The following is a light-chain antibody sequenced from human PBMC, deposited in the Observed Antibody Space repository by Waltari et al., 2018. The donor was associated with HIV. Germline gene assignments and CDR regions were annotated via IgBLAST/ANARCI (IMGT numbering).Light chain of an antibody. CDR2: ECS. Sequence: QSALTQPASVSGSPGQTVTISCTATSSYVGNYNYVSWYQQFPGKAPTLLIFECSHRPLGVSYRCSGSKSGNTASRTISGLQAEDGADYYCSSYTNNNRVVFGGGTKLTV. V-gene: IGLV2-14*01. J-gene: IGLJ3*02. CDR3: SSYTNNNRVV. CDR1: SSYVGNYNY.